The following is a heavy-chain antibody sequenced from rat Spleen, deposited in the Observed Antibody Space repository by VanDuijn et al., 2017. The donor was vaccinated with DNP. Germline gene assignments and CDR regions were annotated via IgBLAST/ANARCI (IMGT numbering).Heavy chain of an antibody. CDR2: IWSGGTT. V-gene: IGHV2-1*01. D-gene: IGHD1-9*01. Sequence: QVQLKESGPGLVQPSQTLSLTCTVSGFSLTSNSVHWVRQPPGKGLEWVGVIWSGGTTDYNSALKSRLSISKDTSKSQVFLKMNSLQTEDTATYYCARSYSGYKAYFDFWGQGVVVTVSS. CDR1: GFSLTSNS. CDR3: ARSYSGYKAYFDF. J-gene: IGHJ2*01.